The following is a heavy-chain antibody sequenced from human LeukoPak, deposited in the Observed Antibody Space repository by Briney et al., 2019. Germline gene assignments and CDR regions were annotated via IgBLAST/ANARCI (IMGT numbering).Heavy chain of an antibody. D-gene: IGHD2-2*01. CDR1: GGSMSTYF. CDR3: ARDRGRKYQLRYWYFDP. CDR2: IYYTGTTYRNPSLNSGTT. J-gene: IGHJ2*01. Sequence: TTSETLSLTCTVSGGSMSTYFWSWVRQHPGRGLEWIGYIYYTGTTYRNPSLNSGTTYYNPSLKSRATISGDTSKNQFSLKLSSVTAADTAVYYCARDRGRKYQLRYWYFDPWGRGTLVTVSS. V-gene: IGHV4-59*06.